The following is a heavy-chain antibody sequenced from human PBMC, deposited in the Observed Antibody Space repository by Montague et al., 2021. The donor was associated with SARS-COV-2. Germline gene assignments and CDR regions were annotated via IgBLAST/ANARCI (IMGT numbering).Heavy chain of an antibody. J-gene: IGHJ4*02. D-gene: IGHD6-19*01. CDR1: GGSFSGYY. CDR2: INHSGST. Sequence: SETLSLTCAVYGGSFSGYYWSWIRQPPGKGLEWIGEINHSGSTNYNPSLRSRVTISVDTSKNQFSLKLSSVTAADTAVYYCARFLNQQWLRFPPGSFFGYWGQGTLVTVSS. V-gene: IGHV4-34*01. CDR3: ARFLNQQWLRFPPGSFFGY.